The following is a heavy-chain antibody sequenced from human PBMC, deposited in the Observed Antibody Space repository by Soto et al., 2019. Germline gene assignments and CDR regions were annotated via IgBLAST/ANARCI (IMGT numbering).Heavy chain of an antibody. CDR2: IIPIFGTA. CDR3: ASSIGYSSSWHGAFDI. D-gene: IGHD6-13*01. Sequence: ASVKVSCKASGGTFSSYAISWVRQAPGQGLEWMGGIIPIFGTANYAQKFQGRVTITADESTSTAYMELSSLRSEDTAVYYCASSIGYSSSWHGAFDIWGQGTMVTVSS. V-gene: IGHV1-69*13. J-gene: IGHJ3*02. CDR1: GGTFSSYA.